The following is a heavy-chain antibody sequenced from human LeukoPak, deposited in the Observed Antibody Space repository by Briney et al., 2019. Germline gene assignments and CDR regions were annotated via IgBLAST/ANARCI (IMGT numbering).Heavy chain of an antibody. CDR3: ARLGYCSGGSCYSPAIDY. CDR2: IDPSDSYT. CDR1: GYSFTSYW. D-gene: IGHD2-15*01. Sequence: GESLKISCKGSGYSFTSYWISWVRQMPGKGLEWMGRIDPSDSYTNYSPSFQGHVTISADKSISTAYLQWSSLKASDTAMYYCARLGYCSGGSCYSPAIDYWGQGTLVTVSS. J-gene: IGHJ4*02. V-gene: IGHV5-10-1*01.